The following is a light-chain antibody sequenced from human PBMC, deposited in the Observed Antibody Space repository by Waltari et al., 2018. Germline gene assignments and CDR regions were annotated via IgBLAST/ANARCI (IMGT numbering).Light chain of an antibody. CDR3: QQYKDLPRT. J-gene: IGKJ1*01. Sequence: DIQMTQSPTSMSASVGDRVSITCQASQDISIYLSWYQQKPGKAPKVLIYDASNLETGVPSRFTGSRSGTDFTFTISSLQPEDIATYYCQQYKDLPRTFGQGTKVEI. CDR1: QDISIY. CDR2: DAS. V-gene: IGKV1-33*01.